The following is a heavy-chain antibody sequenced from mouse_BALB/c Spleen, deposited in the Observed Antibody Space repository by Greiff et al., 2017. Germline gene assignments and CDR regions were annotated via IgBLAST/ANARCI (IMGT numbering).Heavy chain of an antibody. V-gene: IGHV3-2*02. CDR1: GYSLTSDYA. CDR3: ARGGPFDY. Sequence: VQLKESGPGLVKPSQSLSLTCTVTGYSLTSDYAWNWIRQFPGNKLEWMGYISYSGSTSYNPSLKSRISITRDTSKNQFFLQLNSVTTEDTATYYCARGGPFDYWGQGTTLTVSS. CDR2: ISYSGST. J-gene: IGHJ2*01.